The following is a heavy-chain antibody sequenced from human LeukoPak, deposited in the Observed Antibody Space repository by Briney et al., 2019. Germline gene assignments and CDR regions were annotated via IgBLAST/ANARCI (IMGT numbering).Heavy chain of an antibody. V-gene: IGHV1-2*02. Sequence: ASVKVSCKASGYTFTSYGISWVRQAPGQGLEWMGWINPNSGGTNYAQKFQGRVTMTRDTSISTAYMELSRLRSDDTAVYYCALGGSVTTSAVVYWGQGTLVTVSS. CDR2: INPNSGGT. J-gene: IGHJ4*02. CDR1: GYTFTSYG. D-gene: IGHD4-17*01. CDR3: ALGGSVTTSAVVY.